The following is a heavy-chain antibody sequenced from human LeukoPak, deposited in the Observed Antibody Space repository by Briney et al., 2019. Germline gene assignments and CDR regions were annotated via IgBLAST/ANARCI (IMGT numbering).Heavy chain of an antibody. Sequence: GASVKVSRKASGYSFTDYGVHWVRQAPGQRLEWLGWISAGNGNTKYSQKFQGRVTITRDTSASTAYMELRGLRSEDTAVYYCARMEWNDFGDYYYYGMDVWGKGTTVTVSS. CDR2: ISAGNGNT. D-gene: IGHD1-1*01. J-gene: IGHJ6*04. CDR3: ARMEWNDFGDYYYYGMDV. V-gene: IGHV1-3*01. CDR1: GYSFTDYG.